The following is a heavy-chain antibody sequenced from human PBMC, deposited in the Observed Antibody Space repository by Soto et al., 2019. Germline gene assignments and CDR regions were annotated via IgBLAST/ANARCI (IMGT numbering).Heavy chain of an antibody. CDR3: AREDILTGLYYYYYYVDV. Sequence: PGGSLRLSCAASGFTFSSYWMSWVRQAPGKGVEWVANIKQDGSEKYYVDSVKGRFTISRDNAKNSLYLQMNSLRAEDTAVYYCAREDILTGLYYYYYYVDVWGKGTTVTVSS. CDR1: GFTFSSYW. V-gene: IGHV3-7*01. CDR2: IKQDGSEK. D-gene: IGHD3-9*01. J-gene: IGHJ6*03.